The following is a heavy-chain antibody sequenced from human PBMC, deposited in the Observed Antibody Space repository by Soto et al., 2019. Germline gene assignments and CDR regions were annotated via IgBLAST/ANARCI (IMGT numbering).Heavy chain of an antibody. CDR2: IKQDGHEK. CDR3: ARTVFLWFGELLGSPFYFDY. D-gene: IGHD3-10*01. J-gene: IGHJ4*02. CDR1: GVTFRSYW. Sequence: GGSLRLSCAASGVTFRSYWMTWVRQAPGKGLEWVASIKQDGHEKFYVDSVKGGFTVSRDNAKNSLYLQMNSLRAEDTAVYYCARTVFLWFGELLGSPFYFDYWGQGALVTVSS. V-gene: IGHV3-7*05.